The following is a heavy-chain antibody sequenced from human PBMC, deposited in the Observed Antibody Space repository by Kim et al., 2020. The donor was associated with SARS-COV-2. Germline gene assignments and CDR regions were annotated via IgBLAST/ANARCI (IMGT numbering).Heavy chain of an antibody. V-gene: IGHV5-10-1*01. J-gene: IGHJ6*02. CDR2: IDPSDSYT. CDR1: GYSFTSYW. D-gene: IGHD3-10*01. CDR3: ARLPLNTMVRGVIDYGMDV. Sequence: GESLKISCKGSGYSFTSYWISWVRQMPGKGLEWMGRIDPSDSYTNYSPSFQGHVTISADKSISTAYLQWSSLKASDTAMYYCARLPLNTMVRGVIDYGMDVWGQGTTVTVSS.